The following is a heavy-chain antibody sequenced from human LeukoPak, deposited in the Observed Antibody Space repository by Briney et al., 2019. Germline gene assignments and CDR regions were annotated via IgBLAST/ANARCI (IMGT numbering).Heavy chain of an antibody. J-gene: IGHJ4*02. D-gene: IGHD1-26*01. V-gene: IGHV4-34*01. CDR1: GGSFSGYY. CDR3: AREGGSIYFDY. CDR2: INHSGST. Sequence: SSETLSLTCAVYGGSFSGYYWSWIRQPPGKGLEWIGEINHSGSTNYNPSLKSRVTISVDTSKNQFSLKLSSVTAADTAVYYCAREGGSIYFDYWGQGTLVTVSS.